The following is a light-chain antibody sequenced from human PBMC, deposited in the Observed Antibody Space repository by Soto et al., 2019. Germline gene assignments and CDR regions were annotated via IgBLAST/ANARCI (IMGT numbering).Light chain of an antibody. CDR3: AAWDVSLNGPV. Sequence: QAVVTQPPSVSEAPRQRVTISCSGSSSNIGNNAVNWYQQLPGKAPKLLIYYDDLVPSGVSDRFSGSKSGTSASLAIRGLQSDDEADYYCAAWDVSLNGPVFGGGTKVTVL. CDR1: SSNIGNNA. CDR2: YDD. J-gene: IGLJ2*01. V-gene: IGLV1-36*01.